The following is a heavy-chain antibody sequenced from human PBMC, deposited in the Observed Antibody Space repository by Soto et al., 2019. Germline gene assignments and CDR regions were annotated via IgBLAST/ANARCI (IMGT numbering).Heavy chain of an antibody. Sequence: SCPTLVNPTETLTLTCTVSGFSLSNVRMGVSWIRQPPGKALEWLAHIFSNDEKSYSTSLKSRLTISKDTSRGQVVLTMTDMDPVDTATYFCARTTIVSFLFDYWGQGTVVTVSS. CDR3: ARTTIVSFLFDY. J-gene: IGHJ4*02. CDR1: GFSLSNVRMG. D-gene: IGHD5-12*01. V-gene: IGHV2-26*01. CDR2: IFSNDEK.